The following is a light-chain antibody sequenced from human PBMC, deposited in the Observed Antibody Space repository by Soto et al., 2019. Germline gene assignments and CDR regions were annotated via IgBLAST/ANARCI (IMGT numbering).Light chain of an antibody. V-gene: IGKV1-5*01. Sequence: DIQMTQSPSTLSASVGDRVTITCRASQSISSWLAWYQQKLGKAPELLIYDASSLESGVPSRFSGSGSGTEFTLTISSLQPDDVATYYCQQYNSYETFGQGTKVEIK. CDR3: QQYNSYET. CDR2: DAS. J-gene: IGKJ1*01. CDR1: QSISSW.